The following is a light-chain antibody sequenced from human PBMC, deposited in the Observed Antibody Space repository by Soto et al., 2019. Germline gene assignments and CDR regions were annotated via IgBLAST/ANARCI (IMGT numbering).Light chain of an antibody. CDR3: SSYTTSATRV. Sequence: QSVLTQPASVSGSPGQSITISCTGTSSDVGGYNYVSWYQQYPGKAPKLMIYEVSNRPSGVSNRFSGSKSGNTASLTISGLQAEDEADYYCSSYTTSATRVFGGGTKFTVL. J-gene: IGLJ3*02. CDR1: SSDVGGYNY. V-gene: IGLV2-14*01. CDR2: EVS.